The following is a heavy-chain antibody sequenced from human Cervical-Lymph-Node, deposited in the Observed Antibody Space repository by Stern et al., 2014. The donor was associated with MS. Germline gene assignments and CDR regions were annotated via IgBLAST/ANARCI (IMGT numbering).Heavy chain of an antibody. D-gene: IGHD1-26*01. Sequence: VQLVQSGAEVERPGASVKVSCKASGYTFTAYFLHWVRQAPGQGLEWMGRISAKTGSSTYAQKFQDRVTMTRDTSINTGYMEVSSLRSDDTAVYYCARDRGSYSDYWGQGTLVAVSS. CDR3: ARDRGSYSDY. J-gene: IGHJ4*02. V-gene: IGHV1-2*02. CDR1: GYTFTAYF. CDR2: ISAKTGSS.